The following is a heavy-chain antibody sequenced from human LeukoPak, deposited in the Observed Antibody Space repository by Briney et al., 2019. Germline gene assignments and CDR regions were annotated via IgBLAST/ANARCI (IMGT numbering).Heavy chain of an antibody. D-gene: IGHD6-19*01. Sequence: GGSLTLSCAASGFTFSSFAMSWARQATGKGLVWVSAFSGRGGSTYYVDSVKGRFTISRDNSKNTLYLQMNSLRAEDPAVYDCAKVLIAVACTGGGYWGQGTLVTVSS. CDR3: AKVLIAVACTGGGY. CDR2: FSGRGGST. CDR1: GFTFSSFA. V-gene: IGHV3-23*01. J-gene: IGHJ4*02.